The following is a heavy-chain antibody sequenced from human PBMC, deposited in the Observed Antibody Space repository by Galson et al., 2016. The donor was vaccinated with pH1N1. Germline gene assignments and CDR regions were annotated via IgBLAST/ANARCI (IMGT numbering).Heavy chain of an antibody. CDR2: IRQDGSEK. CDR3: ARRYFDL. Sequence: SLRLSCAASGFIFSDYWMHWVRQAPGKGLEWVANIRQDGSEKYYVDSVKGRFTISRDNANNSLYLQMNSLRAEDTAVYYCARRYFDLWDRGTLVTVSS. J-gene: IGHJ2*01. CDR1: GFIFSDYW. V-gene: IGHV3-7*01.